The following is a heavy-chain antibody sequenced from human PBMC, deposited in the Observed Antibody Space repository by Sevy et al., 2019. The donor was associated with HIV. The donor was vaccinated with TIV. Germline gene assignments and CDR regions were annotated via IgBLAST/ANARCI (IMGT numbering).Heavy chain of an antibody. J-gene: IGHJ4*02. CDR2: ISSSGSTI. Sequence: GGFLRLSCAASGFTFSDYYMSWIRQAPGKGLEWVSYISSSGSTIYYADSVKGRFTISRDNAKNSLYLQMNSLRAEDTAVYYCARGDDSSGYYVRVFDYWGQGTLVTVSS. V-gene: IGHV3-11*01. CDR3: ARGDDSSGYYVRVFDY. CDR1: GFTFSDYY. D-gene: IGHD3-22*01.